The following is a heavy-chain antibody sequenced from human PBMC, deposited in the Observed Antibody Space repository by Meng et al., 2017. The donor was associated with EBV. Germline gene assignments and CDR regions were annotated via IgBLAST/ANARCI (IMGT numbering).Heavy chain of an antibody. J-gene: IGHJ4*02. CDR1: GFSFSACS. Sequence: EVXLVESGGXLVKPGGVLRGSCVASGFSFSACSMNWVRQAPGKGLEWLSFISTTGSYISYADSVKGRFTVSRDNAENSLHLQMNSLSAEDTAVYYCARDRRHSASLDYWGQGTMVTVSS. V-gene: IGHV3-21*06. D-gene: IGHD1-26*01. CDR3: ARDRRHSASLDY. CDR2: ISTTGSYI.